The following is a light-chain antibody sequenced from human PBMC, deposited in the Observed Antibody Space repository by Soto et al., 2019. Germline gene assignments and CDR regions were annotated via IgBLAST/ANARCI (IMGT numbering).Light chain of an antibody. CDR3: QQYNSSPLT. J-gene: IGKJ4*01. V-gene: IGKV1-5*01. CDR2: DAS. Sequence: DIQMTQSPSTLSASIGVRVTITCRASQSISSWLAWYQQKPGKAPKLLIYDASSLESGVPSRFSGSGSGTEFTLTISSLQPDDFATYYCQQYNSSPLTFGGGTKVDIK. CDR1: QSISSW.